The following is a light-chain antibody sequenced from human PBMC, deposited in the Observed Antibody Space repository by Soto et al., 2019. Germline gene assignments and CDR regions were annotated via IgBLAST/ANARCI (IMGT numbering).Light chain of an antibody. J-gene: IGKJ5*01. CDR2: GIS. CDR1: QRVGSN. V-gene: IGKV3-15*01. Sequence: ELVLTQSPATLSVSPGERATLSCRASQRVGSNFLAWYQQKPGQAPRLLIYGISARAVGVPDRFSGSGSGTEFTLTNSSLQSEDFAVYYGEQDKVWPITFGQGTRLEIK. CDR3: EQDKVWPIT.